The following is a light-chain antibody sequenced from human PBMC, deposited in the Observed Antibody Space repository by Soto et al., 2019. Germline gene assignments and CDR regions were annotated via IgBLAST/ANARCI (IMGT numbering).Light chain of an antibody. CDR2: GNS. V-gene: IGLV1-40*01. CDR1: SSTIGATYD. J-gene: IGLJ1*01. Sequence: QYVLTQPPSVSGAPGQRVTSYCTGSSSTIGATYDVQWYQQLPGTAPKLLIYGNSNRPSGVPDRFSGSKSGTSASMAITGLPADDEADYYCQSYDSSLSAHYVFGTGTKLTVL. CDR3: QSYDSSLSAHYV.